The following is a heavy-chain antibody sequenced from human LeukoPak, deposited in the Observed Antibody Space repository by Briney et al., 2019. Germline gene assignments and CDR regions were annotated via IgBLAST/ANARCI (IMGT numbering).Heavy chain of an antibody. CDR2: INHSGST. CDR1: GGSFSGYY. CDR3: AGGIVVVPAATGDYYYYMDV. J-gene: IGHJ6*03. V-gene: IGHV4-34*01. D-gene: IGHD2-2*01. Sequence: PSETLSLTCAVYGGSFSGYYWSWIRQPPGKGLEWIGEINHSGSTNYNPSLKSRITISVDTSKNQFSLKLSSVTAADTAVYYCAGGIVVVPAATGDYYYYMDVWGKGTTVTVSS.